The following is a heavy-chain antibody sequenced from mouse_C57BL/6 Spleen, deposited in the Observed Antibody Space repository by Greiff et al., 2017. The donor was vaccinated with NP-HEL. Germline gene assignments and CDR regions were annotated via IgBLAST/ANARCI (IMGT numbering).Heavy chain of an antibody. D-gene: IGHD1-1*01. CDR1: GYAFSSYW. Sequence: QVQLKESGAELVKPGASVKISCKASGYAFSSYWMNWVKQRPGKGLEWIGQIYPGDGDTNYNGKFKGKATLTADKSSSTAYMQLSSLTSEDSAVYFCARRYGSSYPYYFDYWGQGTTLTVSS. CDR2: IYPGDGDT. CDR3: ARRYGSSYPYYFDY. J-gene: IGHJ2*01. V-gene: IGHV1-80*01.